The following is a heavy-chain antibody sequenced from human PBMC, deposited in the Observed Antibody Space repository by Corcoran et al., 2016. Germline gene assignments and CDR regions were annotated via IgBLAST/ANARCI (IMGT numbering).Heavy chain of an antibody. V-gene: IGHV3-53*01. Sequence: EVQLVESGGGLIQPGGSLRLSCAASGFTVSSNYMSWVRQAPGKGLEWVSVIYSGGSTYYADSVKGRFTISRDNSKNTLYLQMNSLRAEDTDVYYCARDAVYYDILTGYPGGMDVWGQGTTVTVSS. CDR2: IYSGGST. J-gene: IGHJ6*02. CDR1: GFTVSSNY. D-gene: IGHD3-9*01. CDR3: ARDAVYYDILTGYPGGMDV.